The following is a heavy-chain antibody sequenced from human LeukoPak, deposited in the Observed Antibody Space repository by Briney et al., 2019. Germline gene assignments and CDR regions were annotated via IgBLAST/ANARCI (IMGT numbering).Heavy chain of an antibody. CDR1: GYSFTDKY. D-gene: IGHD2-21*02. CDR2: INPNSGGT. Sequence: ASVKVSCKASGYSFTDKYMHWVRQAPGQGLEWMGWINPNSGGTNYAQKFQGRVTMTRDTSISTAYMELSRLRSDDTAVYYCARGFSYCGGDCYFEYFDYWGQGTLVTVSS. CDR3: ARGFSYCGGDCYFEYFDY. J-gene: IGHJ4*02. V-gene: IGHV1-2*02.